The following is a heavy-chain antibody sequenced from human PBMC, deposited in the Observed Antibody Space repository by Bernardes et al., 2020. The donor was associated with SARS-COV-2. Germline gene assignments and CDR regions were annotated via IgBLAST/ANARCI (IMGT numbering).Heavy chain of an antibody. CDR2: ISGSGTKT. Sequence: GGSLRLSCAASGFTYSSYDMSWVRQVPGKGLEWVSSISGSGTKTYYAGSVRGRFTISRDNSKNTLYLQMNSLGADDTALYYCVKLDLFLDYYFDSWGQGTLVTVSS. CDR1: GFTYSSYD. CDR3: VKLDLFLDYYFDS. J-gene: IGHJ4*02. V-gene: IGHV3-23*01. D-gene: IGHD1-1*01.